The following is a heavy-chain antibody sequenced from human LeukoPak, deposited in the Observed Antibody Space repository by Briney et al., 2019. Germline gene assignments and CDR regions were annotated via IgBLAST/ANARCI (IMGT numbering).Heavy chain of an antibody. V-gene: IGHV3-30*02. CDR3: AKDSSMSDC. CDR1: GFTFSSYG. Sequence: TGGSLRLSCAASGFTFSSYGMHWVRQAPGKGLEWVAFIRYDGNGKYYADSVKGRVTVSRDNSKNTLYLQMNSLRAEDTAVYYCAKDSSMSDCWGQGTLVTVSS. CDR2: IRYDGNGK. D-gene: IGHD6-13*01. J-gene: IGHJ4*02.